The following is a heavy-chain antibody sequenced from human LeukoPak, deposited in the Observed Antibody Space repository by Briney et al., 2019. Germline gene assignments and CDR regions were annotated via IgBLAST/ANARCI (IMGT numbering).Heavy chain of an antibody. J-gene: IGHJ5*02. Sequence: SETLSLTCAVYGGSFNGYYWSWIRQPPGKGLEWIGDINHSGSTNYNPSLKSRVTISVDSSKNQFSLKLSSVTAADTAVYYCARGIGYCSSTSCRRKARFDPRGQGTLVTVSS. CDR2: INHSGST. CDR3: ARGIGYCSSTSCRRKARFDP. V-gene: IGHV4-34*01. CDR1: GGSFNGYY. D-gene: IGHD2-2*03.